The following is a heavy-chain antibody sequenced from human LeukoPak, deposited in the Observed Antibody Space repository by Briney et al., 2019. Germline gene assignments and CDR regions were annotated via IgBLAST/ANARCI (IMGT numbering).Heavy chain of an antibody. J-gene: IGHJ4*02. CDR1: GLAFSDYW. V-gene: IGHV3-23*01. Sequence: GGSLRLSCAASGLAFSDYWMSWVRQAPGKGLEWVSAISGSGGSTYYADSVKGRFTISRDNSKNTLYLQMNSLRAEDTAVYYCAKAEGYCSSTSCYVYFDHWGQGTLVTVSS. CDR3: AKAEGYCSSTSCYVYFDH. D-gene: IGHD2-2*01. CDR2: ISGSGGST.